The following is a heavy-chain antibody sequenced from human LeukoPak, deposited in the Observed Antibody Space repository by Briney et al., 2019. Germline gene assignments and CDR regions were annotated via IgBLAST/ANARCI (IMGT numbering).Heavy chain of an antibody. J-gene: IGHJ4*02. Sequence: GGSLRLSCAASGFTSSDYYMSWIRQAPGKGLEWLSYISRSGSHTPYADSVKGRFTVSRDNAKNSLSLELNSLRVDDTAIYYCARVGSTAEAGTPDYWGQGTLVTVSS. CDR3: ARVGSTAEAGTPDY. V-gene: IGHV3-11*06. D-gene: IGHD6-13*01. CDR1: GFTSSDYY. CDR2: ISRSGSHT.